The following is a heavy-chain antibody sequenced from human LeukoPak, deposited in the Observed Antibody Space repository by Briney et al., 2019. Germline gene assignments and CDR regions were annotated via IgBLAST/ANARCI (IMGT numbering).Heavy chain of an antibody. J-gene: IGHJ4*02. D-gene: IGHD2-21*01. CDR1: GFTFSSYG. Sequence: QPGGSLRLSCAASGFTFSSYGMHWVRQAPGKGLEWVAVISYYGSNKYYADSVKGRFTISRDNAKNSLYLQMNSLRAEDTAVYFCARDLSASRRFDYWGQGTLVTVSS. CDR3: ARDLSASRRFDY. CDR2: ISYYGSNK. V-gene: IGHV3-30*03.